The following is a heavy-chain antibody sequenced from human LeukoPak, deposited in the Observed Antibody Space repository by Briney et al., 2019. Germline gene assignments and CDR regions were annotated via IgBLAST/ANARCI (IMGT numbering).Heavy chain of an antibody. CDR3: ARSPIQLWFDP. J-gene: IGHJ5*02. CDR1: GGSISSYY. V-gene: IGHV4-59*01. D-gene: IGHD5-18*01. CDR2: IYYSGST. Sequence: PSETLSLTCTVSGGSISSYYWSWIRQPPGKGLGWIGYIYYSGSTNYNPSLKSRVTISVDTSKNQFSLKLSSVTAADTAVYYCARSPIQLWFDPWGQGTLVTVSS.